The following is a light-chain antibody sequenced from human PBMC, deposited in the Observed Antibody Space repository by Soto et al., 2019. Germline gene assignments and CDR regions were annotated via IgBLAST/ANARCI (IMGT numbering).Light chain of an antibody. CDR3: KKLTNWPLT. CDR2: DVS. J-gene: IGKJ4*01. CDR1: QSVSNS. V-gene: IGKV3-11*01. Sequence: EIVLTQSPATLSLSPGERATLSCWASQSVSNSLAWYQQRPGQSPRLLIYDVSTRATVIPARFGGSGSGTDFTLTIISLETEVFAVYCCKKLTNWPLTFVGGTKVEI.